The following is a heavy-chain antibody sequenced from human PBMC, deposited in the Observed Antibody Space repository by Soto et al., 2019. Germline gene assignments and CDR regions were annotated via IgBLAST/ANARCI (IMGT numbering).Heavy chain of an antibody. J-gene: IGHJ5*02. CDR3: ALFESDDDVWGSFRS. V-gene: IGHV1-69*13. CDR1: GGIFSKYG. D-gene: IGHD3-16*01. CDR2: IIPLFGKP. Sequence: SVKVSCKASGGIFSKYGFSGVRQAAGQGLEWMGGIIPLFGKPSYAQKFQGRLIISADASTNRAYLELYSLTTEDAGIYYCALFESDDDVWGSFRSWGQGTPVTVSS.